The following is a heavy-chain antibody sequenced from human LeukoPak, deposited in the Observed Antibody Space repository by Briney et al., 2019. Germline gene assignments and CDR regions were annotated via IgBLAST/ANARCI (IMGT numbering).Heavy chain of an antibody. CDR3: ARPRKDGSGWYNFDY. CDR2: IYYSGST. V-gene: IGHV4-59*01. J-gene: IGHJ4*02. D-gene: IGHD6-19*01. CDR1: GGSISSYY. Sequence: SETLSLTCTVSGGSISSYYWSWIRQPPGKGLEWIGYIYYSGSTNYNPSLKSRVTISVDTSKNQFSLKLSSVTAADTAVYYCARPRKDGSGWYNFDYGGQGTLVTVSS.